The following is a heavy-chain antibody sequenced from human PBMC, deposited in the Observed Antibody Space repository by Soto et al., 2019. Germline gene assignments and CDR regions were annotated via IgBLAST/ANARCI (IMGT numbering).Heavy chain of an antibody. CDR3: AKSRGYSLGGDAVDI. Sequence: GGSLRLSCAASGFTFRTYALNRVRQAPGKGLDWFSSISFGGSSTYYADSLRCRFTISRDNSKNTLYLQMNSLRAEDTAVYYCAKSRGYSLGGDAVDIWGQGT. V-gene: IGHV3-23*01. CDR1: GFTFRTYA. CDR2: ISFGGSST. D-gene: IGHD3-22*01. J-gene: IGHJ3*02.